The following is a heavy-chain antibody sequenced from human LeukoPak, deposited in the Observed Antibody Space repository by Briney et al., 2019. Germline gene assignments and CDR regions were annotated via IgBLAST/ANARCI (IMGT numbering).Heavy chain of an antibody. J-gene: IGHJ4*02. V-gene: IGHV3-30*02. Sequence: GGSLRLSCAASGFTFSSYGMHWVRQAPGKGLEWVAFIRYDGSNKYYADSVKGRFTISRDNSKNTLYLQMNSLRAEDTAVYYCARDHSYYYGSGSSDFDYWGQGTLVTVSS. D-gene: IGHD3-10*01. CDR1: GFTFSSYG. CDR2: IRYDGSNK. CDR3: ARDHSYYYGSGSSDFDY.